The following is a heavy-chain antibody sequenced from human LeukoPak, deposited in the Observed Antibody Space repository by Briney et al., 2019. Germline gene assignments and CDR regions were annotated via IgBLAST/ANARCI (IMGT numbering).Heavy chain of an antibody. CDR3: AKDLWYAAYYFDF. J-gene: IGHJ4*02. V-gene: IGHV3-9*01. CDR1: GFTFNVYA. CDR2: ISWKSGNI. Sequence: GGSLRLSCAASGFTFNVYAMHCVRHAPGKGLEWVSGISWKSGNIGYADSVKGRFTISRDNAKNSLYLQMNSLGTEDTALYYCAKDLWYAAYYFDFWGQGTLVTVSS. D-gene: IGHD3-10*01.